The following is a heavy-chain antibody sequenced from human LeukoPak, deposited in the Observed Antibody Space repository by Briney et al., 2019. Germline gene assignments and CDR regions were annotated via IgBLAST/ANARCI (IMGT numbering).Heavy chain of an antibody. V-gene: IGHV4-59*08. CDR1: GGSISSYY. D-gene: IGHD4-17*01. Sequence: SETLSLTCTVSGGSISSYYWSWIRQPPGKGLEWIGYIYYSGSTNYNPSLKSRVTISADTSKNQFSLNLTSVTAADTAVYYCARVYGDYGDYWGQGILVTVSS. CDR2: IYYSGST. J-gene: IGHJ4*02. CDR3: ARVYGDYGDY.